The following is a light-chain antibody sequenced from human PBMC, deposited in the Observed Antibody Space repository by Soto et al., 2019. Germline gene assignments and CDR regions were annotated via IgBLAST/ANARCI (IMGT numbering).Light chain of an antibody. CDR1: QSVGRN. J-gene: IGKJ3*01. V-gene: IGKV3-15*01. Sequence: EIVVTQSPGILSVSPGDRATLSCRASQSVGRNFAWYHQKHGQAPTRLIYAASSRATGLPARFSGSRSGTDFTPTTISLQSEEFSVYYCQEYSEWPPFTFGPGTRVDIK. CDR2: AAS. CDR3: QEYSEWPPFT.